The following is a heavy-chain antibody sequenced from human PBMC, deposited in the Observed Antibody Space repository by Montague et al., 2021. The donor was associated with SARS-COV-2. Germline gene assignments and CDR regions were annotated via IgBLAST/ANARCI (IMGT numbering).Heavy chain of an antibody. CDR2: ISNSGDTK. V-gene: IGHV3-48*03. Sequence: SRSLSWAASGFIFSSYEMNWVRQAPGKGLGWVSYISNSGDTKYYADSVKGRFTISRDNAKNSLYLQMSSLRAEDTAVYYCARAGEDYYYDSSGFLYWGQGILVTVSS. D-gene: IGHD3-22*01. CDR1: GFIFSSYE. CDR3: ARAGEDYYYDSSGFLY. J-gene: IGHJ4*02.